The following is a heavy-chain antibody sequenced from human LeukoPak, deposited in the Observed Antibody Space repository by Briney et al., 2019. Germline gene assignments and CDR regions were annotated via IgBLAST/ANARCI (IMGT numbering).Heavy chain of an antibody. Sequence: GGSLRLSCAASGFTFSSYGMHWVRQAPGKGLEWVSGIGDSGSSTYYADSVKGRFTISRDNSKNTLYLQMNSLRAEDTAVYYCAKGGSLTTVTHFDYWGQGTLVTVSS. CDR1: GFTFSSYG. CDR3: AKGGSLTTVTHFDY. J-gene: IGHJ4*02. CDR2: IGDSGSST. D-gene: IGHD4-17*01. V-gene: IGHV3-23*01.